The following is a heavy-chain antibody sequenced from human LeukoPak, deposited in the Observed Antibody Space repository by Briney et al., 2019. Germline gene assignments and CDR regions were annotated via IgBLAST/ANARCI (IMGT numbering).Heavy chain of an antibody. V-gene: IGHV3-23*01. J-gene: IGHJ4*02. CDR2: ISGSGGST. CDR3: AKGGYSSGWTDFDY. Sequence: GGSLRLSCAASGFTFSNYAMSWVRQAPGKGLEWVSGISGSGGSTYYADSVKGRFTISRDNSKNTLYLQMNSLRAEDTAVYYCAKGGYSSGWTDFDYWGQGTLVTVSS. CDR1: GFTFSNYA. D-gene: IGHD6-19*01.